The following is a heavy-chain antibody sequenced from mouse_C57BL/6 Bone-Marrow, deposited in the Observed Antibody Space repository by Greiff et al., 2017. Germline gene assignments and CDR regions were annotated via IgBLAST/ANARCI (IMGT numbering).Heavy chain of an antibody. CDR2: INPNYGTT. CDR3: ARGYDYDYAMDY. Sequence: VQLKESGPELVKPGASVKISCTASGYSFTDYTMNWVKQSNGKSLEWIGVINPNYGTTSYNQKFKGKATLTVDQSSSTAYMQLNSLTSEDSAVYYCARGYDYDYAMDYWGQGTSVTVSS. CDR1: GYSFTDYT. D-gene: IGHD2-4*01. V-gene: IGHV1-39*01. J-gene: IGHJ4*01.